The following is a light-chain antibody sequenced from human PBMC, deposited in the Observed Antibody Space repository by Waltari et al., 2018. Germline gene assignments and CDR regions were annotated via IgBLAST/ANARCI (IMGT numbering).Light chain of an antibody. CDR3: QPYDSSLSHWV. Sequence: QSVLTQTPSVSGAPGQRVIISCTGSSSNIGPGYDVHWYQQLPGTAPKLLISGNNNRPSGVPDRFFGSKSGTSASLAITGLQAEDEADYYCQPYDSSLSHWVFGGGTKLTVL. CDR2: GNN. J-gene: IGLJ3*02. V-gene: IGLV1-40*01. CDR1: SSNIGPGYD.